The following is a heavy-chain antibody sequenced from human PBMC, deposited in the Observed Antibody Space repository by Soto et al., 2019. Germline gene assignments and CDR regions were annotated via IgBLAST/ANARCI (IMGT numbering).Heavy chain of an antibody. D-gene: IGHD4-4*01. Sequence: EVQLVESGGGLVQPGGSLRLSCAASGFTFSSQWMYWVRQSPGKGPVWVSYINSDGSRIAYADPVKCRFTISRDNAKNTLDLQRNRLRVKDTAVYYCVSYIRWGRGTLVTVSS. CDR3: VSYIR. V-gene: IGHV3-74*03. CDR1: GFTFSSQW. J-gene: IGHJ4*02. CDR2: INSDGSRI.